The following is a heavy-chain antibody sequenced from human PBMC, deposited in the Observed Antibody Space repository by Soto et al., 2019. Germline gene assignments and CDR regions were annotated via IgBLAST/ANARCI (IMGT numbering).Heavy chain of an antibody. D-gene: IGHD3-10*01. CDR3: ARDLQITIVRGATTFDAFDI. CDR2: ISSSSSTI. Sequence: GGSLRLSCAASGFTFSSYSMNWFRQAPGKGLEWVSYISSSSSTIYYADSVKGRFTISRDNAKNSLYLQMNSLRDEDTAVYYCARDLQITIVRGATTFDAFDIWGQGTMVTVSS. J-gene: IGHJ3*02. CDR1: GFTFSSYS. V-gene: IGHV3-48*02.